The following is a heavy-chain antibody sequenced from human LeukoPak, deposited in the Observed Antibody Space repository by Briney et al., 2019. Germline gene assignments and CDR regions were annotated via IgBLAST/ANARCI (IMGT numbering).Heavy chain of an antibody. CDR2: IYYSGST. CDR3: ASNGISSSSDY. Sequence: TLSLTCTVSGGSISSGGYYWSWIRQHPGKGLEWIGYIYYSGSTYYNPSLKSRVTISVDTSKNQFSLKLSSVTAADTAVYYSASNGISSSSDYWGQGTLVTVSS. D-gene: IGHD6-13*01. V-gene: IGHV4-31*03. J-gene: IGHJ4*02. CDR1: GGSISSGGYY.